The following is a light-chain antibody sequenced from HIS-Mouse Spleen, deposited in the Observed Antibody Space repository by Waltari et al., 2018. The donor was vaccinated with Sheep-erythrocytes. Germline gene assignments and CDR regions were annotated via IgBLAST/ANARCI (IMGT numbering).Light chain of an antibody. J-gene: IGLJ3*02. V-gene: IGLV2-11*01. CDR1: SSDVGGYNY. Sequence: QSALTQPRSVSGSPGQSVTISFTGPSSDVGGYNYFSWYQQHPGKAPKLMIYDVSKRPSGVPDRFSGSKSGNTASLTISGLQAEDEADYYCCSYAGSYTWVFGGGTKLTVL. CDR2: DVS. CDR3: CSYAGSYTWV.